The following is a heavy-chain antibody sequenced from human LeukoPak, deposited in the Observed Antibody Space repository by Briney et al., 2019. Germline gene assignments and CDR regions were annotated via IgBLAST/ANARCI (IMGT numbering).Heavy chain of an antibody. CDR3: ARDGEDFYYDY. D-gene: IGHD7-27*01. J-gene: IGHJ4*02. CDR1: GYTVSSNH. Sequence: GGSLRLSCEASGYTVSSNHMSWVRQAPWKGLEWVSVIYIGGTIYYADSVKGRFTISRDNSRNTVYLEMNSLRVEDTAVYYCARDGEDFYYDYWGQGTLVTVST. CDR2: IYIGGTI. V-gene: IGHV3-66*01.